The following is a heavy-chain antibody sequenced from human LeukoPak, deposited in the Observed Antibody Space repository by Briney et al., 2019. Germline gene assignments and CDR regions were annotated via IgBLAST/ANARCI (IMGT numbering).Heavy chain of an antibody. CDR2: INPDSGGT. CDR1: GYTFTGYY. CDR3: ARGAYYDFWSGYSPYYYYMDV. J-gene: IGHJ6*03. D-gene: IGHD3-3*01. Sequence: RASVKVSCKASGYTFTGYYIHWVRQAPGQGLEWMGWINPDSGGTNYAQKFQGRVTMTRDTSISTAYMELSRLRSDDTAVYYCARGAYYDFWSGYSPYYYYMDVWGKGTTVTVSS. V-gene: IGHV1-2*02.